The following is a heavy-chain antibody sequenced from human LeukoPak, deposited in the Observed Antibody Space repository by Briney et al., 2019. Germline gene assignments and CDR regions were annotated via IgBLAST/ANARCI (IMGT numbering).Heavy chain of an antibody. CDR3: ARDWNWKGWFDP. CDR2: ISYDGSNK. J-gene: IGHJ5*02. V-gene: IGHV3-30*04. Sequence: SLRLSCAASGFTFSSYAMHWVRQAPGKGLEWVAVISYDGSNKYYADSVKGRFTISRDNSKNTLYLQMNSLRAEDTAVYYCARDWNWKGWFDPWGQGTLVTVTS. CDR1: GFTFSSYA. D-gene: IGHD1-1*01.